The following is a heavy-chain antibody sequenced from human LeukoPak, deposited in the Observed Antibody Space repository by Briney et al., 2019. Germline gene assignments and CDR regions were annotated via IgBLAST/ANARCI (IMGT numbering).Heavy chain of an antibody. CDR3: ARGRYYYDFWSGYYVNPLGFDY. CDR1: GGSIGSHY. V-gene: IGHV4-59*11. CDR2: VYDIGST. Sequence: PSETLSLTCTVSGGSIGSHYWTWIRQTPGKGLEWIGYVYDIGSTKYNPSLKSRVTISVDTSKNQFSLKLSSVTAADTAVYYCARGRYYYDFWSGYYVNPLGFDYWGQGTLVTVSS. D-gene: IGHD3-3*01. J-gene: IGHJ4*02.